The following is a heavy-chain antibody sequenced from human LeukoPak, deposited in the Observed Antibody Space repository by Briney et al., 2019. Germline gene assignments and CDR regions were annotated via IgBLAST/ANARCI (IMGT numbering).Heavy chain of an antibody. V-gene: IGHV4-59*01. CDR3: ARGAGRVPGT. J-gene: IGHJ4*02. D-gene: IGHD3-10*01. CDR2: IFYNGNT. CDR1: GGSISGYY. Sequence: SETLSLTCTVSGGSISGYYWSWVRQSPGKAPEWIGYIFYNGNTNYNPSLKSRVTISVDTSENQFSLKLSSVTAADTAMYYCARGAGRVPGTRGQGILVTVSS.